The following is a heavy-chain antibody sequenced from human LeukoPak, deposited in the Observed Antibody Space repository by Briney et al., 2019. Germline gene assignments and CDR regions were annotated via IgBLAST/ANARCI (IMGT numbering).Heavy chain of an antibody. CDR3: ARFHPWWNFDY. D-gene: IGHD2-15*01. V-gene: IGHV4-61*10. J-gene: IGHJ4*02. CDR1: GGSISSGSYC. Sequence: SETLSLTCTVPGGSISSGSYCWSWIRQPAGKGLEWIGEINHSGSTNYNPSLKSRVTISVDTSKNQFSLKLSSVTAADTAVYYCARFHPWWNFDYWGQGTLVTVSS. CDR2: INHSGST.